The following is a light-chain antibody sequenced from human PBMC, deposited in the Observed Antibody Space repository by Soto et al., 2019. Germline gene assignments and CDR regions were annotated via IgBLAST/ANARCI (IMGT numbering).Light chain of an antibody. Sequence: QSALTQPPSVSAAPGQKVTVSCSGSRSNIGNNYVSWYQHLPGTAPKILIYDNDKRPPLIPYRFSASKSGTSATLDITGLQTGDEADYYCEAWDSNLSGEVFGGGTKLTVL. J-gene: IGLJ3*02. CDR1: RSNIGNNY. CDR2: DND. V-gene: IGLV1-51*01. CDR3: EAWDSNLSGEV.